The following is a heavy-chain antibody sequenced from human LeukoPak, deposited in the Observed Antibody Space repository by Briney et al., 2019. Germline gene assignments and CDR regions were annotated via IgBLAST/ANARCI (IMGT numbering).Heavy chain of an antibody. J-gene: IGHJ5*02. Sequence: ASVKVSCKASGYTFTSYGISWVRQAPGQGLEWMGWISAYNGNTNYAQKLQGRVTMTTNTSTSTAYMELRSLRSDDTAVYYCARVISAGSWFDPWGQGTLVTVSS. D-gene: IGHD1-14*01. CDR2: ISAYNGNT. CDR3: ARVISAGSWFDP. CDR1: GYTFTSYG. V-gene: IGHV1-18*01.